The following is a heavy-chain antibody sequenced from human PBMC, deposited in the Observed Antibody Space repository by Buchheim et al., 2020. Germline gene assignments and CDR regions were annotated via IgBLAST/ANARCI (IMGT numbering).Heavy chain of an antibody. Sequence: QVQLQQWGAGLLKPSETLSLTCAVYGGSFSGYYWSWIRQPPGKGLEWIQEVNHSGRTNYNPSLKSRVTISVDTSKNQFSLKLSSVTAADTAVYYCARGRYCTGGVCYSGPYGMDVWGQGTT. V-gene: IGHV4-34*01. CDR3: ARGRYCTGGVCYSGPYGMDV. CDR1: GGSFSGYY. D-gene: IGHD2-8*02. CDR2: VNHSGRT. J-gene: IGHJ6*02.